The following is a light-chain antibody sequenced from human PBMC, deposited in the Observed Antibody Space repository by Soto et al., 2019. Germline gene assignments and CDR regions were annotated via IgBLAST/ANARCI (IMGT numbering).Light chain of an antibody. CDR3: QQSLTLPIT. Sequence: DIQMTQSPASLSVSVGDRVTITCRASQSINNYLNWYLQRPGQAPKLLIRSASTLQRGVPSRFSGSGSRTAFTLTIADLQPADFGTYYCQQSLTLPITFGHGTRLDIK. CDR1: QSINNY. V-gene: IGKV1-39*01. CDR2: SAS. J-gene: IGKJ5*01.